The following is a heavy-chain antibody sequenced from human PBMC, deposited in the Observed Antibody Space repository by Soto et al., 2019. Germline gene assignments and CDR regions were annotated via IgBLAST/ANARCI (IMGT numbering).Heavy chain of an antibody. V-gene: IGHV1-18*04. CDR1: GYTFRNYA. CDR3: DSSGYCY. CDR2: INTYKGDT. J-gene: IGHJ4*02. D-gene: IGHD3-22*01. Sequence: ASVKVSCKASGYTFRNYAITLVRQAPGQGLEWMGWINTYKGDTNYAHKFQGRVTMTTDTSTSTAYMELRSLRSDDTAIYYYDSSGYCYWGQGTLVTVSS.